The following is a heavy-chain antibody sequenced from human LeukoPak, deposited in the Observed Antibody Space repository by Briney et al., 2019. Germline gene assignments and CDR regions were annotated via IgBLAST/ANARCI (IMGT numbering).Heavy chain of an antibody. CDR3: AKKPVRVPAGNIGY. Sequence: GGSLRLSCAASGFTFSSYAMSWVRQAPGKGLEWVSAISGSGGSTYYADSVKGRFTISRDNSKNTLYLQMNSLRAEDTAVYYCAKKPVRVPAGNIGYWGQGTLVTVSS. CDR1: GFTFSSYA. D-gene: IGHD6-13*01. CDR2: ISGSGGST. V-gene: IGHV3-23*01. J-gene: IGHJ4*02.